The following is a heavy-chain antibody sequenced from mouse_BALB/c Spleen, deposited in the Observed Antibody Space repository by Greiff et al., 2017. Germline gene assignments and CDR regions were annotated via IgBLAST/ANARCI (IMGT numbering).Heavy chain of an antibody. CDR3: TRGDYYAMDY. J-gene: IGHJ4*01. CDR2: IYPSDSYT. V-gene: IGHV1-69*02. Sequence: HVQLQQPGAELVRPGASVKLSCKASGYTFTSYWINWVKQRPGQGLEWIGNIYPSDSYTNYNQKFKDKATLTVDKSSSTAYMQLSSPTSEDSAVYYCTRGDYYAMDYWGQGTSVTVSS. CDR1: GYTFTSYW.